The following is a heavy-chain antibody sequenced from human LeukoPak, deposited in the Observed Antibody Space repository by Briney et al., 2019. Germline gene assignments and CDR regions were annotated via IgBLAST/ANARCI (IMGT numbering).Heavy chain of an antibody. J-gene: IGHJ4*02. Sequence: GSLRLSCVASGFTFNNYAMTWVRQAPGKGLEWVSGISDSGGSTYYADSVKGRFTISRDNSKNTLYLQMNSLRAEDTAVYYCAKDPLYYYGSGSYYMYWGQGTLVTVSS. D-gene: IGHD3-10*01. V-gene: IGHV3-23*01. CDR3: AKDPLYYYGSGSYYMY. CDR2: ISDSGGST. CDR1: GFTFNNYA.